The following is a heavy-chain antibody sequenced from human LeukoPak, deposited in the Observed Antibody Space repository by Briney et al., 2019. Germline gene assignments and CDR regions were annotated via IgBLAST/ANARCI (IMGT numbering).Heavy chain of an antibody. Sequence: GGSLRLSCAASEFTFSTYSMNWVRQAPGKGLEWVSYISSSSSTIYYAESVKGRFSISRDNAKNSLYLQMNSLRAEDTAVYYCARGRSGGSYHFDYWGQGTLVTVSS. CDR3: ARGRSGGSYHFDY. CDR2: ISSSSSTI. D-gene: IGHD1-26*01. J-gene: IGHJ4*02. V-gene: IGHV3-48*01. CDR1: EFTFSTYS.